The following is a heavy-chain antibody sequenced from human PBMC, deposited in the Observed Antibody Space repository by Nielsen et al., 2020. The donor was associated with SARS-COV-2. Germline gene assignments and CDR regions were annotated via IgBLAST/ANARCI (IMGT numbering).Heavy chain of an antibody. Sequence: GESLKISCVASGFSFNTYSMNWVRQAPGKGLEWVSYISGGSATIYYADSVNGRFTISRDNVKNSLYLQLSSLSAEDTAVYYCARSPFHRSSWYGMDVWGQGTTVTVSS. J-gene: IGHJ6*02. CDR3: ARSPFHRSSWYGMDV. CDR1: GFSFNTYS. V-gene: IGHV3-48*01. CDR2: ISGGSATI. D-gene: IGHD6-13*01.